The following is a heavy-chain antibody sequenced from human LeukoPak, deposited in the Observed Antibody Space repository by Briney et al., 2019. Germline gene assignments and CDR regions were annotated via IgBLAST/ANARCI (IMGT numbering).Heavy chain of an antibody. CDR2: IYHSGST. CDR3: ARDLTGSSLLVLRH. Sequence: SQTLSLTCTVSGGSISSGGYYWSWIRQPPGKGLEWIGYIYHSGSTYYNPSLKSRVTLSVDRSKNQFSLKLSSVTAADTAVYYCARDLTGSSLLVLRHWGQGTLVTVSS. CDR1: GGSISSGGYY. D-gene: IGHD6-6*01. J-gene: IGHJ1*01. V-gene: IGHV4-30-2*01.